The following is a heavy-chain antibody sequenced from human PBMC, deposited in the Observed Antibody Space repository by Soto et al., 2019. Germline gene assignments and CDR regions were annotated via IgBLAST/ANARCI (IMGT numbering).Heavy chain of an antibody. CDR3: ARGVPAASIAYYYYYGMDV. Sequence: SETLSLACAVYGGSFSGDYWSWIRQPPGRGREWIGEINHSGSTNYNSSLKSRVTISVDTSKNQFSLKLSSVTAADTAVYYCARGVPAASIAYYYYYGMDVWGQGTTVTVSS. CDR1: GGSFSGDY. V-gene: IGHV4-34*01. J-gene: IGHJ6*02. CDR2: INHSGST. D-gene: IGHD2-2*01.